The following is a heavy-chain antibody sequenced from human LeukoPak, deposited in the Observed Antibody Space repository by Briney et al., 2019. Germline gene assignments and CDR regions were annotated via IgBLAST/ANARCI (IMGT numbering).Heavy chain of an antibody. CDR2: IIPSDGFT. D-gene: IGHD3-22*01. Sequence: ASVKVSCKASGYTFSSYYVHWVRQAPGQGLEWMGMIIPSDGFTSYAQKFQGRVTMTRDMSTSTVYMELSSLRSEDTAVYYCARSHRRTYYYDSSGSPDAFDIWGQGTMVTVSS. CDR3: ARSHRRTYYYDSSGSPDAFDI. V-gene: IGHV1-46*01. J-gene: IGHJ3*02. CDR1: GYTFSSYY.